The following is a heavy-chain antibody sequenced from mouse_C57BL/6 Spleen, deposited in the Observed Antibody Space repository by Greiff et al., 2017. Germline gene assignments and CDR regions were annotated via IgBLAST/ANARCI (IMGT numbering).Heavy chain of an antibody. CDR3: ARSNWDGSAMDY. J-gene: IGHJ4*01. V-gene: IGHV7-3*01. Sequence: EVMLVESGGGLVQPGGSLSLSCAASGFTFTDYYMSWVRQPPGKALEWLGFIRNKANGYTTEYSASVKGRFTISRDNSESILYLQMNALRAEDSATYYCARSNWDGSAMDYWGQGTSVTVSS. CDR1: GFTFTDYY. D-gene: IGHD4-1*01. CDR2: IRNKANGYTT.